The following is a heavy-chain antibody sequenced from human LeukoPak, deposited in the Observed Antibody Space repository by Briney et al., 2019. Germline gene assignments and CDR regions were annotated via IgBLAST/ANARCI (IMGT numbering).Heavy chain of an antibody. V-gene: IGHV4-59*01. CDR3: ARGTTVSDY. CDR1: GGSMSSYY. CDR2: IYYTGST. D-gene: IGHD4-11*01. Sequence: SETLSLTCTVSGGSMSSYYWSWVRQPPEKGLEWIGYIYYTGSTNYNPSLKSRVTISVDMSKNQFSLKLSSVTAADTAMYYCARGTTVSDYWGQGTPVTVSS. J-gene: IGHJ4*02.